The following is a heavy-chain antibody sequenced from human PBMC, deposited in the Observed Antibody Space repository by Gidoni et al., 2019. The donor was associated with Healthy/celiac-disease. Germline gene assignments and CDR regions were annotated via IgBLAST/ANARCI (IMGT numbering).Heavy chain of an antibody. CDR3: GLHVDTAMAPVVY. CDR2: IIPIFGTA. V-gene: IGHV1-69*01. J-gene: IGHJ4*02. D-gene: IGHD5-18*01. CDR1: GGTFSSYD. Sequence: EQLVQSGAEVKKHGSSVKVSCKASGGTFSSYDISWVRQAPGQGLEWMGGIIPIFGTATYAQKFQGRFTVTADESTSPAYMELSSLRSEDTAVYYCGLHVDTAMAPVVYWGQGTLVTVSS.